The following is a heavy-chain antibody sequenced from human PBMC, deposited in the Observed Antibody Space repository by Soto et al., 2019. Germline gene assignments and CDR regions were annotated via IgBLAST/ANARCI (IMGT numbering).Heavy chain of an antibody. CDR2: IRSKAYGGTT. J-gene: IGHJ4*02. CDR1: GFTFGDHA. CDR3: SRDREAWERLFDY. Sequence: HPGGSLRLSCTASGFTFGDHAMSWFRQAPGKGLEWVGLIRSKAYGGTTEYAASVRGRFTISRDDSKSIAYLQLNSLKTEDTAVYYCSRDREAWERLFDYWGQGTVVTVSS. D-gene: IGHD1-26*01. V-gene: IGHV3-49*03.